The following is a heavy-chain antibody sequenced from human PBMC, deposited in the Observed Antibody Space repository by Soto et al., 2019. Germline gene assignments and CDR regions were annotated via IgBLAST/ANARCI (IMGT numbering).Heavy chain of an antibody. V-gene: IGHV4-39*01. CDR1: GGSISSSSYY. CDR2: IYYSGST. Sequence: QLQLQESGPGLVKPSETLSLTCTVSGGSISSSSYYWGWIRQPPGKGLEWIGSIYYSGSTYYNPSLKSRVTISVDTSKNQFSLKLSSVTAADTAVYYCARFRYSRGWTVYYYYYGMDVWGQGTTVTVSS. J-gene: IGHJ6*02. D-gene: IGHD6-19*01. CDR3: ARFRYSRGWTVYYYYYGMDV.